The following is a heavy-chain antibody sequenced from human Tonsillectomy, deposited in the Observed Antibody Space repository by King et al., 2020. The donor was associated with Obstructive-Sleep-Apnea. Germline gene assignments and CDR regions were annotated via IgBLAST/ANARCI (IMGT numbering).Heavy chain of an antibody. CDR2: INWNSGNI. D-gene: IGHD3-16*01. CDR3: VKDRAGGVPDAFDI. V-gene: IGHV3-9*01. Sequence: VQLVESGGGLVQPGRSLRLSCAASGFSFDDYAMHWVRQAPGKGLEWVSGINWNSGNIGYADSVKGRFTISRDNAKKSLYLQMNSLRAEDTALYYCVKDRAGGVPDAFDIWGQGTMVTVSS. J-gene: IGHJ3*02. CDR1: GFSFDDYA.